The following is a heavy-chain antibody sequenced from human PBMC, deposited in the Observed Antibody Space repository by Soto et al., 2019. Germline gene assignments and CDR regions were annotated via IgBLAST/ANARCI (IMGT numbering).Heavy chain of an antibody. Sequence: QVQLQESGPGLVKSSETLSLTCTVSGGSTTSYFCTWIRQPPGKGLEWIGYIYDSGSTNYNPSLKSRATISVDTSKNQFSLKLSSVTAADTAVYYCAKTDRNWFDPWGQGTLVTVSS. J-gene: IGHJ5*02. CDR3: AKTDRNWFDP. V-gene: IGHV4-59*01. CDR1: GGSTTSYF. CDR2: IYDSGST.